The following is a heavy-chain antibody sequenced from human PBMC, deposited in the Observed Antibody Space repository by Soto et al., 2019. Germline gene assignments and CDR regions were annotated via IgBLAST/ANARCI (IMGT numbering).Heavy chain of an antibody. CDR3: ARELGRLLWFGSRNWFDP. CDR2: IKQDGSEK. J-gene: IGHJ5*02. V-gene: IGHV3-7*01. Sequence: GGSLRLSCAASGFTFSSYRMSWVRQAPGKGLEWVANIKQDGSEKYYVDSVKGRFTISRDNAKNSLYLQMNSLRAEDTAVYYCARELGRLLWFGSRNWFDPWGQGTLVTVSS. D-gene: IGHD3-10*01. CDR1: GFTFSSYR.